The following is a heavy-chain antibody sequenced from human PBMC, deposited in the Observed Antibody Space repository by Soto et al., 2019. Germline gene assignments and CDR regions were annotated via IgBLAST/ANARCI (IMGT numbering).Heavy chain of an antibody. V-gene: IGHV2-5*02. CDR2: IYWDDDK. J-gene: IGHJ5*02. CDR3: APTYYYDSSGYDYVRP. CDR1: GFSLSTSGVG. Sequence: QITLKESGPTLVKPTQTLTLTCTFSGFSLSTSGVGVGWLRQPPGTALEWLALIYWDDDKRYSPSLKSRLTINKYTSKNQVVLTMTNMDPVDTATYYCAPTYYYDSSGYDYVRPWGQGTLVTVSS. D-gene: IGHD3-22*01.